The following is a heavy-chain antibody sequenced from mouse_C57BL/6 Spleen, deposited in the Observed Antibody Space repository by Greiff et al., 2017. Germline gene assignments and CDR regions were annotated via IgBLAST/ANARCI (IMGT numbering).Heavy chain of an antibody. CDR1: GSTFTSYW. J-gene: IGHJ2*01. D-gene: IGHD1-1*02. CDR3: ARWGYGGDY. V-gene: IGHV1-55*01. Sequence: VPLQQPGAELVKPGASVKMSCKASGSTFTSYWITWVKPRPGHGLEWIGDIYPGSGSTNYNEKFKRKATLTVDTSSSTAYMQLSSLTSEDSAVYYCARWGYGGDYWDQGTTLTVSS. CDR2: IYPGSGST.